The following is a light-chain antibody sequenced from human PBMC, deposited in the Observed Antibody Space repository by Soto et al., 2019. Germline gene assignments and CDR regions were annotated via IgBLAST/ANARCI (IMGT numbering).Light chain of an antibody. V-gene: IGLV2-11*01. CDR3: YSYAGSYTWV. CDR1: SSDVGGYNS. CDR2: DVS. Sequence: QSALTQPRSVSGSPGQSGTISCTGTSSDVGGYNSVSWYQQHTGKAPKLMIYDVSKRPSGVPDRFSGSKSGNTASLTISGLQAEDEADYYCYSYAGSYTWVFGGGTQLTVL. J-gene: IGLJ3*02.